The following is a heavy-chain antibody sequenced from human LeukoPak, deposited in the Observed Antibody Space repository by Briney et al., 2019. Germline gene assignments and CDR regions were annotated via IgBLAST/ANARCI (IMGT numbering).Heavy chain of an antibody. D-gene: IGHD6-13*01. CDR2: TSGSGGST. CDR3: AKDRSSSWYNDAFDI. Sequence: GGSLRLSCAASGFTFSSYAMNWVRQAPGKGLEWVSRTSGSGGSTYYADSVKGRLTITRDNSKNTLYLQMNSLRVEDTAVYYCAKDRSSSWYNDAFDICGQGTMVTVSS. CDR1: GFTFSSYA. J-gene: IGHJ3*02. V-gene: IGHV3-23*01.